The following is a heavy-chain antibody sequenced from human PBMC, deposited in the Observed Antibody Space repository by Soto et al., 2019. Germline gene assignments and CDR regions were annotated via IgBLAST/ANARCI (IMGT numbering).Heavy chain of an antibody. CDR3: TKYLYDFWSGYHSYYYYYGMDV. V-gene: IGHV3-15*07. CDR1: GFTFSNAW. CDR2: IKSKTDGGTT. Sequence: GGSLRLSCAASGFTFSNAWMNWVRQAPGKGLEWVGRIKSKTDGGTTDYAAPVKGRFTISRDDSKNTLYLKMNSLKTEDTAVYYCTKYLYDFWSGYHSYYYYYGMDVWGQGTTVTVSS. J-gene: IGHJ6*02. D-gene: IGHD3-3*01.